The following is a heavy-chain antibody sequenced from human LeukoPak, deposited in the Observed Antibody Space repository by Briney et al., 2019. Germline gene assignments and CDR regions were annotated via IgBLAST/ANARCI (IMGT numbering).Heavy chain of an antibody. CDR3: AKDSNTSCHD. Sequence: PGGSLRLSCAASGFTFSTYGMSWVRQPPGKGLEWVGFIRSDGSNKYYADSVKGRFTISRDNSKNTLYLEMNSLRAEDTAVYYCAKDSNTSCHDWGQGTLVTVSS. CDR2: IRSDGSNK. D-gene: IGHD2-2*01. CDR1: GFTFSTYG. V-gene: IGHV3-30*02. J-gene: IGHJ4*02.